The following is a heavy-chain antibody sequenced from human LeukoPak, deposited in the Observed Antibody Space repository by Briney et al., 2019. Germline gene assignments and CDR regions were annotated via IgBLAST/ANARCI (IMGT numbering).Heavy chain of an antibody. CDR1: GGSISSYY. Sequence: SETLSLTCTVSGGSISSYYWSWIRQPPGKGLEWIGYIYYSGSTNYNPSLKSRVTISVDTSKNQFSLKLSSVTAADTAVYYCARVATSGPLAARKFDYWGQGTLVTVSS. J-gene: IGHJ4*02. CDR2: IYYSGST. V-gene: IGHV4-59*01. CDR3: ARVATSGPLAARKFDY. D-gene: IGHD6-6*01.